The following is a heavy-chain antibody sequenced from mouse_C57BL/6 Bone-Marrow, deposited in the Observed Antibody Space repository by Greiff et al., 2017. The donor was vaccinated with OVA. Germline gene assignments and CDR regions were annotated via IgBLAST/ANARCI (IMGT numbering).Heavy chain of an antibody. CDR2: IYPGSGST. CDR1: GYTFTSYW. D-gene: IGHD6-1*01. J-gene: IGHJ4*01. Sequence: QVQLQQPGAELVKPGASVQMSCKASGYTFTSYWITWVQQRPGQGLEWIGDIYPGSGSTNYNEKFKSKATLTVDTSSSPAYMQRSSLTAEDSAVYDCARSGTGGASRAMDYWGQGTSGTVSS. V-gene: IGHV1-55*01. CDR3: ARSGTGGASRAMDY.